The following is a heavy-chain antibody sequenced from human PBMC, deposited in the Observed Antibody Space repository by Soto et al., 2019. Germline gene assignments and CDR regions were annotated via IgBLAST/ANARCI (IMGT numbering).Heavy chain of an antibody. CDR2: IKQDGSEK. CDR1: GFTFSSYW. J-gene: IGHJ6*03. D-gene: IGHD5-12*01. CDR3: ASEIYESGYDKLSYYYMDV. Sequence: PGGSLRLSCAASGFTFSSYWMSWVRQAPGKGLEWVANIKQDGSEKYYVDSVKGRFTISRDNAKNSLYLQMNSLRAEDTAVYYCASEIYESGYDKLSYYYMDVWGKGTTVTVSS. V-gene: IGHV3-7*01.